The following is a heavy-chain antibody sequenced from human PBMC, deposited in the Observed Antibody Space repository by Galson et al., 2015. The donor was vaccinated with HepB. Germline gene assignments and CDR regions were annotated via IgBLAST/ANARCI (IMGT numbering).Heavy chain of an antibody. V-gene: IGHV3-73*01. CDR2: IRSKANSYAT. CDR3: TRQGYYDNSGYLYYYYMDV. Sequence: SLRLSCAASGFTFSSSPMHWVRQASGKGLEWVGRIRSKANSYATAYAASVKGRFTISRDDSKNTAYLQMNSLKTEDTAVYYCTRQGYYDNSGYLYYYYMDVWGKGTTVTVSS. D-gene: IGHD3-22*01. J-gene: IGHJ6*03. CDR1: GFTFSSSP.